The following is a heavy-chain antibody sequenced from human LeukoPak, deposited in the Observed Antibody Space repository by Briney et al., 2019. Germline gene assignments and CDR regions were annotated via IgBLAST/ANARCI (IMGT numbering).Heavy chain of an antibody. CDR3: ARDLRLRGPTGGY. D-gene: IGHD4-17*01. J-gene: IGHJ4*02. CDR1: GFTFSSYS. Sequence: GGSLRLSCAASGFTFSSYSMNWVRQAPGKGLEWVSYISSSSSTIYYADSVKGRFTISRDNAKNSLYLQMKSLRDEDTAVYYCARDLRLRGPTGGYWGQGTLVTVSS. V-gene: IGHV3-48*02. CDR2: ISSSSSTI.